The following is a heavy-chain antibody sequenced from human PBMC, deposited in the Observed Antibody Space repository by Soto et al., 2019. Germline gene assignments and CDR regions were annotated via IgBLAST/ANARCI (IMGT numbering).Heavy chain of an antibody. Sequence: GGSLRLSCAASGFTFSSYWMSWVRQAPGRGLEWVSGISGSGGSIDYADSAKGRFTTSRDNSKNTLYLQMNSLRAEDTAVYYCAKGPPGYIVVVVPWGQGTLVTVSS. D-gene: IGHD2-15*01. CDR1: GFTFSSYW. CDR3: AKGPPGYIVVVVP. J-gene: IGHJ5*02. CDR2: ISGSGGSI. V-gene: IGHV3-23*01.